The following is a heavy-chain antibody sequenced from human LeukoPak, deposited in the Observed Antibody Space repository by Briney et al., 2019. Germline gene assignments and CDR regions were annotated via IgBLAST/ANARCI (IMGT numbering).Heavy chain of an antibody. CDR1: GFTSISYW. Sequence: GGSLRLSCEASGFTSISYWMSWVRQAPGKGLEWVANIKQDGSEKYYVDSVKGRFTISRDNAKNSLYLQMNSLRAEDTAVYYCARVRRDPKWFGESISCHYYYMDVWGIGTTVTVSS. CDR3: ARVRRDPKWFGESISCHYYYMDV. V-gene: IGHV3-7*03. J-gene: IGHJ6*03. D-gene: IGHD3-10*01. CDR2: IKQDGSEK.